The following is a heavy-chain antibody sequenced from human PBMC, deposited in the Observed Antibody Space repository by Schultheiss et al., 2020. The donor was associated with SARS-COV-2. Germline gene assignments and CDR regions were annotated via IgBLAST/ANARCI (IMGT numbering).Heavy chain of an antibody. V-gene: IGHV3-23*01. J-gene: IGHJ4*02. CDR2: ISGSGGST. CDR3: ARDIAAAGIDY. D-gene: IGHD6-13*01. Sequence: GESLKISCAASGFTFSSYSMNWVRQAPGKGLEWVSAISGSGGSTYYADSVKGRFTISRDNSKNTLYLQMNSLRAEDTAVYYCARDIAAAGIDYWGQGTLVTVSS. CDR1: GFTFSSYS.